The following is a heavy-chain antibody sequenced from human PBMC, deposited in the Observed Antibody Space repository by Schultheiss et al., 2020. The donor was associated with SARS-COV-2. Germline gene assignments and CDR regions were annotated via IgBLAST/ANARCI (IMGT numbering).Heavy chain of an antibody. CDR2: IYYSGST. CDR3: ARVYDIHAFDI. J-gene: IGHJ3*02. D-gene: IGHD3-22*01. V-gene: IGHV4-31*03. CDR1: GGSISSGGYY. Sequence: SQTLSLSCTVSGGSISSGGYYWSWIRQHPGKGLEWIGYIYYSGSTYYNPSLKSRVTISVDTSKNQFSLRLSSVTAADTAVYYCARVYDIHAFDIWGQGTMVTVSS.